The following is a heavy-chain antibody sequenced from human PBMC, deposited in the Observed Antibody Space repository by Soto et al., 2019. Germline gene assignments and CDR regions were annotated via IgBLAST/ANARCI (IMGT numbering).Heavy chain of an antibody. CDR2: IKQDGSEK. J-gene: IGHJ6*03. D-gene: IGHD3-10*01. V-gene: IGHV3-7*01. Sequence: GGSLRLSCAASGFTFSSYWMSWVRQAPGKGLEWVANIKQDGSEKYYVDSVKGRFTISRDNAKNSLYLQMNSLRAEDTAVYYCARTPEGPVLLWFGDKSQYYMDVWGKGTTVTVSS. CDR3: ARTPEGPVLLWFGDKSQYYMDV. CDR1: GFTFSSYW.